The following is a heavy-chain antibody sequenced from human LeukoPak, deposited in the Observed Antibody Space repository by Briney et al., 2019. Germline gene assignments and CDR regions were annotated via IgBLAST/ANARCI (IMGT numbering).Heavy chain of an antibody. J-gene: IGHJ1*01. D-gene: IGHD3-3*02. CDR2: ISYSGDTI. Sequence: PGGSLRLSCAASGFAYSEYYMSWIRQAPGKGLQWIAYISYSGDTISYADSVKGRFTISRDNAKDSLFLFMNSLRADDTAFYFCARGSSTETFSAEYFQHWGQGTLVTVSS. V-gene: IGHV3-11*01. CDR3: ARGSSTETFSAEYFQH. CDR1: GFAYSEYY.